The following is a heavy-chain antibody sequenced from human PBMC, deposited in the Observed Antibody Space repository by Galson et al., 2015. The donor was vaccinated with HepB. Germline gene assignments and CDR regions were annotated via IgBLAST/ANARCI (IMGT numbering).Heavy chain of an antibody. CDR1: GFTLSTSG. CDR3: AKAYYDFWSGFYNSVLDV. CDR2: ISYDGSNK. V-gene: IGHV3-30*18. D-gene: IGHD3-3*01. Sequence: SLRLSCAASGFTLSTSGMHWVRPAPGKGLEWVAVISYDGSNKYYADPVKGRFTISRDNSKNTLYLQMNSLRAEDTAVYYCAKAYYDFWSGFYNSVLDVWGQGTTVTVSS. J-gene: IGHJ6*02.